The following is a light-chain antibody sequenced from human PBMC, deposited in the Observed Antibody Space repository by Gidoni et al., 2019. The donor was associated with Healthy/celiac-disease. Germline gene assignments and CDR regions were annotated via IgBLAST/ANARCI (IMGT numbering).Light chain of an antibody. CDR3: QQRSNWPT. J-gene: IGKJ5*01. CDR2: DAS. Sequence: EIVLTQSPATLSLSPGERATLSCRASQSVSSYLDWYQQKPGQAPRLLIYDASNRATGIPARFSGSGSWTDFTLTISSLEPEDFAVYYCQQRSNWPTFGQGTRLEIK. V-gene: IGKV3-11*01. CDR1: QSVSSY.